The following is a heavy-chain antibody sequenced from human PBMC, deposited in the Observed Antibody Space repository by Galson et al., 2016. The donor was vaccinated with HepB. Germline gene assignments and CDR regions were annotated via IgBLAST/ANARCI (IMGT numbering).Heavy chain of an antibody. D-gene: IGHD6-13*01. Sequence: SLRLSCAASGFTFNSYAMTWVRQGPGKGLVWVSRIDRYGSSTGYADSVKGRFTISRDNAKNTLFLHMNSLRVEDTAVYYCASRGSSLYIGWGQGTLVTVSS. CDR3: ASRGSSLYIG. CDR2: IDRYGSST. J-gene: IGHJ4*02. V-gene: IGHV3-74*01. CDR1: GFTFNSYA.